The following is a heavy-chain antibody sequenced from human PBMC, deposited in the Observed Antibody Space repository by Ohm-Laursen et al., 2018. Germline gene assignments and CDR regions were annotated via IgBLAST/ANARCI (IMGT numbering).Heavy chain of an antibody. CDR3: ARDSRPYGYPPYCFDS. V-gene: IGHV1-18*01. J-gene: IGHJ4*02. D-gene: IGHD5-24*01. Sequence: ASVKAACKPSGYTSTSHGTSSARQAPGQGLEWMGWNSAYNGKTDYAQKFQGRLTMTTDTSPTTAYMERRSLRTDDTAMYYCARDSRPYGYPPYCFDSWGQGTLVTVSS. CDR2: NSAYNGKT. CDR1: GYTSTSHG.